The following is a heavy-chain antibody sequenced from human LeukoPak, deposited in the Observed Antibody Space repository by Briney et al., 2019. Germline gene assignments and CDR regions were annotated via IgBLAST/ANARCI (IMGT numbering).Heavy chain of an antibody. CDR2: VNPNSGGK. J-gene: IGHJ3*02. Sequence: ASVKVCCKSSGYTFTFYYIHLVRQAPGQGLELMGVVNPNSGGKNYAQKFQGRVTMTRDTSISTAYMELSRLRSDDTAVYYCARDRITMIVVVKDAFDIWGQGTMVTVSS. CDR3: ARDRITMIVVVKDAFDI. CDR1: GYTFTFYY. D-gene: IGHD3-22*01. V-gene: IGHV1-2*02.